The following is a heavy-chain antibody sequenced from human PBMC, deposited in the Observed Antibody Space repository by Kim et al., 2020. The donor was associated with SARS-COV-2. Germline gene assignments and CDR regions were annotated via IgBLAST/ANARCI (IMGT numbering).Heavy chain of an antibody. V-gene: IGHV2-5*01. CDR2: LYWPNDK. CDR3: AHKIRSLSCYQY. CDR1: GFSLTTTEVG. D-gene: IGHD2-2*01. J-gene: IGHJ4*02. Sequence: SGPTLVNPTQTLTLTCTFSGFSLTTTEVGVAWIRQPPGKALEWLALLYWPNDKRISPSLSSRLTITKDTSRNQVVLTMTNVDPVDTATYYCAHKIRSLSCYQYWGQGTLVTVSS.